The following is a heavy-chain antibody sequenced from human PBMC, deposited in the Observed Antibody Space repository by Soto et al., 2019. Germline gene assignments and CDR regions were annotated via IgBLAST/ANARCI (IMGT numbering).Heavy chain of an antibody. D-gene: IGHD2-15*01. J-gene: IGHJ4*02. V-gene: IGHV4-31*03. Sequence: SETLSLTCTVSAGSISSGGYYWHWIRQHTGKGLEWIGYIYYGGSTYYNPSLKSRVTISVDTSKNQFSLKLSSVTAADTAVYYCARVGVAATPFDYWGQGTLVTVSS. CDR3: ARVGVAATPFDY. CDR2: IYYGGST. CDR1: AGSISSGGYY.